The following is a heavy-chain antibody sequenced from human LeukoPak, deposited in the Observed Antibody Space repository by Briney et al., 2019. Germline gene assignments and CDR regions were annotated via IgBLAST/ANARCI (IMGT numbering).Heavy chain of an antibody. Sequence: SETLSLTCTVSGGSIRSSSYYWGWIRQRPGKGLEWIGSLYYSGNTYYTPSLKSPVTISVDTSKSQFSLRLSSVTAADTAVYYCASHHYGMDVWGQGTTVTVSS. CDR2: LYYSGNT. CDR3: ASHHYGMDV. CDR1: GGSIRSSSYY. J-gene: IGHJ6*02. V-gene: IGHV4-39*01.